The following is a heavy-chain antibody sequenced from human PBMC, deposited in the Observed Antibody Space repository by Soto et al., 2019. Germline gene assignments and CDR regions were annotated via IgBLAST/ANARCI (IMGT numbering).Heavy chain of an antibody. CDR1: VDRFASSTAA. Sequence: LHTRLRICDISVDRFASSTAAWNWIISSPSRGLEWLGRTYYRSNWRQYYEVSVKSRITVNPDTSKNHFSLQLNSVNTDDTDVYYCERGVAGSGFDLWGQGTLVTVYS. CDR3: ERGVAGSGFDL. J-gene: IGHJ4*02. V-gene: IGHV6-1*01. CDR2: TYYRSNWRQ. D-gene: IGHD6-19*01.